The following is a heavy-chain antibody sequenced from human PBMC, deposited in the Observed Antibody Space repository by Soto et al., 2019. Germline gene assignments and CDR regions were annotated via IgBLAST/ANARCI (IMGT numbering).Heavy chain of an antibody. Sequence: EVQLLESGGGLVQPGGSLRLSCAASGFTFASAVMSWVRQAPGKGLEWVSSISINGDSTYSADSVKGRFTISRDNSNNPLYLQMNSLRVEDTAVYYCARLTASWGQGTLVTVSS. CDR2: ISINGDST. V-gene: IGHV3-23*01. CDR3: ARLTAS. J-gene: IGHJ5*02. CDR1: GFTFASAV.